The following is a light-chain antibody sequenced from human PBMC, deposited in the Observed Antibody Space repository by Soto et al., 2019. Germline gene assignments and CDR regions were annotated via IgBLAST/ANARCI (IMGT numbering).Light chain of an antibody. J-gene: IGKJ1*01. CDR1: QIISSW. CDR3: QQYNSHGT. V-gene: IGKV1-5*01. Sequence: DIQLTQSPSTLSGSVGDRVTITCRASQIISSWLAWYQQKPGKAPKLLIYDVSSLESGVPSRFSGSGSGTEFPLTISRMQPDDSATYYCQQYNSHGTFGQGTQVDIK. CDR2: DVS.